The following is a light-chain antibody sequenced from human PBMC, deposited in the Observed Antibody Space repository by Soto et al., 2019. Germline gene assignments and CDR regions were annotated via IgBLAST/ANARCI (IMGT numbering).Light chain of an antibody. J-gene: IGKJ5*01. V-gene: IGKV3-20*01. CDR2: GAS. CDR3: QQYSTSPT. CDR1: QSVSSSY. Sequence: EIVWTPSPGTLSFAPGERSTLSFMASQSVSSSYLAWYQQKPGQAPRLLIYGASSRATGIPDRFSGSGSGTDFTLTVSRLEPEDFAVYYCQQYSTSPTCGEGKRREIK.